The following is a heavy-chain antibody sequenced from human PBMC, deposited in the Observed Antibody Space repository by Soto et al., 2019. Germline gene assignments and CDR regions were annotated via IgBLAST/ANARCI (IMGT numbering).Heavy chain of an antibody. V-gene: IGHV3-48*02. CDR1: GFMFDSYA. J-gene: IGHJ4*02. D-gene: IGHD6-19*01. Sequence: GGSLRLSCVASGFMFDSYAMNWVRQAPGKGLEWVSYISPGGDRIYYAESLKGRITISRDNARNSLSLQMNILSDEATAVYYCTKSADSAGWGVDFWGQGTLVTVSS. CDR2: ISPGGDRI. CDR3: TKSADSAGWGVDF.